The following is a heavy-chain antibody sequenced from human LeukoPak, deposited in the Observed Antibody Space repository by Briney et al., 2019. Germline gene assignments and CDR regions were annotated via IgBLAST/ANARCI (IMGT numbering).Heavy chain of an antibody. V-gene: IGHV3-66*01. CDR2: TYSGGST. Sequence: PGGSLRLSCAASGFTVSSNYMSWVRQAPGKGLEWVSVTYSGGSTYYADSVKGRFTISRDNSKNTLYLQMNSLRAEDTAVYYCARDMASIAAAGSYYMDVWGKGTTVTVSS. J-gene: IGHJ6*03. CDR1: GFTVSSNY. D-gene: IGHD6-13*01. CDR3: ARDMASIAAAGSYYMDV.